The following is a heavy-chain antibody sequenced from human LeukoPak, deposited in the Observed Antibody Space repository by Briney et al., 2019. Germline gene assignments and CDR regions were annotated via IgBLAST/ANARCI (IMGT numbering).Heavy chain of an antibody. J-gene: IGHJ6*02. V-gene: IGHV5-51*01. CDR1: GYSFTCYW. CDR2: IYPGDSDT. CDR3: ARRDGYCSSTSCYADYYYGMDV. Sequence: GESLQISCKGSGYSFTCYWIGWVRPMPGKGLEWMGIIYPGDSDTTYSPSFQGQVTISADKSISTAYLQWSSLKASDTAMYYCARRDGYCSSTSCYADYYYGMDVWGQGTTVTVSS. D-gene: IGHD2-2*01.